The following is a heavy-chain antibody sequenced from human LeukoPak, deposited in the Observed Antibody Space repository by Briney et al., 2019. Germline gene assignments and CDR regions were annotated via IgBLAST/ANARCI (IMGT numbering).Heavy chain of an antibody. J-gene: IGHJ4*02. V-gene: IGHV3-48*01. Sequence: TGGSLRLSCAASGFTFSSYSMNWVRQAPGKGLEWVSYISSSSSTTYYADSVKGRFTISRDNAKNSLYLQMNSLRAEDTAVYYCARDLFFIYGSGSYYNGWGQGTLVTVSS. D-gene: IGHD3-10*01. CDR1: GFTFSSYS. CDR2: ISSSSSTT. CDR3: ARDLFFIYGSGSYYNG.